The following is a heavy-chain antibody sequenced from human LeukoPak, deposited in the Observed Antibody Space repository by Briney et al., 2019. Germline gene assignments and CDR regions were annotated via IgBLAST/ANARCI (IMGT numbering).Heavy chain of an antibody. V-gene: IGHV4-39*01. D-gene: IGHD1-26*01. CDR1: GGSISSSSYY. CDR3: ARQGDIEGATWFDP. CDR2: IYYSGST. J-gene: IGHJ5*02. Sequence: SETLSLTCTVSGGSISSSSYYWGWIRQPPGKGLEWIGSIYYSGSTYYNPSLKSRVTISVDTSKNQFSLKLSSVTAADTAVYYCARQGDIEGATWFDPWGQGTLVTVSS.